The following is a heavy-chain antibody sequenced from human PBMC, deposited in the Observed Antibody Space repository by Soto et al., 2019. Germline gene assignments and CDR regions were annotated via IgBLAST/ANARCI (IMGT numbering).Heavy chain of an antibody. CDR2: IYWNDDK. CDR1: GFSLYVSGVG. J-gene: IGHJ4*02. CDR3: AHRPTNDILTGYYSYYFDY. Sequence: SGPTLVNPTQTLTLTCTFSGFSLYVSGVGVGWIRQPPGKALEWLALIYWNDDKNYSPSLKNRVTITKDTSKNQVVLTMTNMDPVDTATYYCAHRPTNDILTGYYSYYFDYWGQGTPVTVSS. D-gene: IGHD3-9*01. V-gene: IGHV2-5*01.